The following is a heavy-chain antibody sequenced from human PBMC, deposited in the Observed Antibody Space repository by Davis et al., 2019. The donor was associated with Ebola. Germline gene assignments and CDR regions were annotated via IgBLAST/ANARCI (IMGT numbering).Heavy chain of an antibody. V-gene: IGHV4-4*07. CDR2: IYTSGST. CDR3: AAHYSVAGTGDLYYYYGMDV. J-gene: IGHJ6*02. CDR1: GGSISYYY. D-gene: IGHD6-19*01. Sequence: PSETLSLTCTVSGGSISYYYWSWIRQPPGKGLEWIGRIYTSGSTNYNPSLKSRVTMSVDTSKNQFSLKLSSVTAADTAVYYCAAHYSVAGTGDLYYYYGMDVWGQGTTVTVSS.